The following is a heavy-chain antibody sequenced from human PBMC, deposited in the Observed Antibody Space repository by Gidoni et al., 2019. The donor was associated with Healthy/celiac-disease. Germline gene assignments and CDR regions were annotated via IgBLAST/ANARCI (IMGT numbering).Heavy chain of an antibody. CDR3: AKDSSLEWGLLTTFDY. V-gene: IGHV3-23*01. D-gene: IGHD1-26*01. CDR2: ISGSGGST. J-gene: IGHJ4*02. Sequence: EVQLLESGGGLVQPGGSLRPSCAASGFTFSSYAMGWVRQAPGKGLEGVSAISGSGGSTYYAASVKGRFTISRDNSKNTLYLQMNSLRAEDTAVYYCAKDSSLEWGLLTTFDYWGQGTLVTVSS. CDR1: GFTFSSYA.